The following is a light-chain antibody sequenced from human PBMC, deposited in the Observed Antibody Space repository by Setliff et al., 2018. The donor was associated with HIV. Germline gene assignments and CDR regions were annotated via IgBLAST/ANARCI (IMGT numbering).Light chain of an antibody. CDR3: SSYTSSSTLYV. CDR1: TNDIGSFRY. V-gene: IGLV2-14*01. J-gene: IGLJ1*01. Sequence: QSVLTQPASVSGSPGQSITISCTGSTNDIGSFRYVSWYQQHPGKAPKLMIYEVSNRPSGVSNRFSGSKSGNTASLTISGLQAEDEADYYCSSYTSSSTLYVFGTGTKVTVL. CDR2: EVS.